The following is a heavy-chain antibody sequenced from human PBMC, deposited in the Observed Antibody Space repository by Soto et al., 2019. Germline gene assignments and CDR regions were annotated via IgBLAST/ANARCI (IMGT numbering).Heavy chain of an antibody. D-gene: IGHD6-13*01. CDR3: ARGGFGYSRMNWFDP. CDR2: INHSGST. CDR1: GGSFRGYY. J-gene: IGHJ5*02. V-gene: IGHV4-34*01. Sequence: SGTLSLTCAVDGGSFRGYYGSWIRKTQGKGLEWIGEINHSGSTNYNPSLKSRVTISVDTSKNQFSLKLSSVTAADTAVYYCARGGFGYSRMNWFDPWGQGTLVPVSS.